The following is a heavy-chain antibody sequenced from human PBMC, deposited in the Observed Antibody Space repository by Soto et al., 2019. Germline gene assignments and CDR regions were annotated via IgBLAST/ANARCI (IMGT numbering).Heavy chain of an antibody. CDR3: ARGDRGGSGSPASYYYSGLDV. J-gene: IGHJ6*02. D-gene: IGHD3-10*01. Sequence: DVQLLESGGHLVQPGGSLRLSCAASGFTFSSYAMSWVSQAPGKGLEWVSSVSAGGDMTYYSDSVKVRFTISRDNSNNALFLQMNSLRIEDTARYYCARGDRGGSGSPASYYYSGLDVWGQGTTVTVS. CDR1: GFTFSSYA. V-gene: IGHV3-23*01. CDR2: VSAGGDMT.